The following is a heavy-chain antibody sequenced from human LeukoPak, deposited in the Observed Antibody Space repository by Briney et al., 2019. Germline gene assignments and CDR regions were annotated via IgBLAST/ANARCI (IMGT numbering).Heavy chain of an antibody. CDR1: GGSISSHY. D-gene: IGHD6-6*01. V-gene: IGHV4-59*11. CDR2: IYSSGST. Sequence: SETLSLTCTVSGGSISSHYWSWIRQPPGKGLEWIGYIYSSGSTNYNPSLKSRVTISVDTSKNQFSLKLSSVTAADTAVYYCARVKYSSSSLNYYYYYMDVWGKGTTVTVSS. CDR3: ARVKYSSSSLNYYYYYMDV. J-gene: IGHJ6*03.